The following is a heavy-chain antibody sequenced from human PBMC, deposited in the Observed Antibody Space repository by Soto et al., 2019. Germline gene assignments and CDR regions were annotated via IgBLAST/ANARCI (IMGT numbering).Heavy chain of an antibody. V-gene: IGHV1-2*02. CDR2: INPNSGGT. Sequence: QVQLVQSGAEVKKPGASVKVSCKASGYTFTGYYMHWVRQAPGQGLEWMGWINPNSGGTNYAQKFQGRVTMTRDTSISPAYMELSRLRSDDTAVYYCASSGYCSSTSCPIHPHGMDVWGQGTTVTVSS. D-gene: IGHD2-2*01. J-gene: IGHJ6*02. CDR3: ASSGYCSSTSCPIHPHGMDV. CDR1: GYTFTGYY.